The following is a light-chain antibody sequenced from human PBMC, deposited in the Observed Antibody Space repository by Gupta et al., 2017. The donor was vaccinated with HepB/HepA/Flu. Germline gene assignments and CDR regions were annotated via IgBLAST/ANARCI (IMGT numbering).Light chain of an antibody. CDR3: SKWDDSLVGL. CDR2: RTY. V-gene: IGLV1-47*01. J-gene: IGLJ3*02. CDR1: RSNIGNNH. Sequence: QPVLTQPPSASGTPGQRVTISCSGSRSNIGNNHVYWYQKLPGTAPKLLIYRTYGRPAGVPDRVSGSKSGNSASMAISGLRSEDEADDYCSKWDDSLVGLFGGGTKLTVL.